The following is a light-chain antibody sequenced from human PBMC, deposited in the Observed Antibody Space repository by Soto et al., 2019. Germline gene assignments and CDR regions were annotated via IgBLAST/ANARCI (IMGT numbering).Light chain of an antibody. V-gene: IGKV1-12*01. CDR2: GAS. CDR3: QQTNTFLPLT. Sequence: DIQMTQSPSSVSASVGDRVTITCRASQGISNWLAWYQQQPGKAPKLLIYGASSLQSGVPSRLSGGGSGTHFTLIISSLQPEDFATYYCQQTNTFLPLTFGGGTKVEI. J-gene: IGKJ4*01. CDR1: QGISNW.